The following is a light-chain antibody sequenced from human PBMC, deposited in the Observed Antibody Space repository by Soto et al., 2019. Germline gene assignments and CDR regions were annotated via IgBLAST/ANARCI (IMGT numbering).Light chain of an antibody. CDR3: MQGTHWPPSPWT. Sequence: DVVMTQSPLSLPVTLGQPASISCRSSQSLVYSDGNTYLNWFQQRPGQSPRRLIYKVSNRDSGVPDRLSGSGSGTDFTLKISRAEAEDVGVYYCMQGTHWPPSPWTFGKGTKVEIK. CDR2: KVS. V-gene: IGKV2-30*01. J-gene: IGKJ1*01. CDR1: QSLVYSDGNTY.